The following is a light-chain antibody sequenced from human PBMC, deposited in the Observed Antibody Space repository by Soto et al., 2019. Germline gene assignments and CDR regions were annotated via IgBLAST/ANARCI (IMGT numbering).Light chain of an antibody. CDR3: QQRYITPRN. V-gene: IGKV1-39*01. Sequence: IQMTQPPPSLSASVWDIVTITCPASQSIRSYLNWYQHKPGKDPTPLIYAASSLQSGVPSRFTGSGSGTDFTLTITSLQPEDFATYYCQQRYITPRNFGPGTKVDIK. CDR1: QSIRSY. J-gene: IGKJ3*01. CDR2: AAS.